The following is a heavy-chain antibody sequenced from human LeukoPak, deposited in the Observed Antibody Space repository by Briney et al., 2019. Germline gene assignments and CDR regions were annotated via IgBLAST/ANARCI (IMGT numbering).Heavy chain of an antibody. J-gene: IGHJ3*02. CDR3: ARAYRGGAFDI. V-gene: IGHV3-74*01. CDR1: GFTFSCYW. Sequence: PGGSLRLSCAASGFTFSCYWMHWVRQAPGKGLLWLSRIYTDVSTTSYADSVRGRFTISRDNAGNTLYLQMNSLRPEDTAVYYCARAYRGGAFDIWGQGTMVTVSS. D-gene: IGHD3-10*01. CDR2: IYTDVSTT.